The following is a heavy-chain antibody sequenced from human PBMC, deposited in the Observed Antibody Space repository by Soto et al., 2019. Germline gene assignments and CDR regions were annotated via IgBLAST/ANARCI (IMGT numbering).Heavy chain of an antibody. V-gene: IGHV3-66*01. J-gene: IGHJ6*03. CDR2: IYSGGST. CDR1: GFTVSSNY. D-gene: IGHD3-10*01. Sequence: GGSLRLSCAASGFTVSSNYMSWVRQAPGKGLEWVSVIYSGGSTYYADSVKGRFTISRDNSKNTLYLQMNSLRAEDTAVYYCARCGSGSGRYYYYMDVWGKGTTVTVSS. CDR3: ARCGSGSGRYYYYMDV.